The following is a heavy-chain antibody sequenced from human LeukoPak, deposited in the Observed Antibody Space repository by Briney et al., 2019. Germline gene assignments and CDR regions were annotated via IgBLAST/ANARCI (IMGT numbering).Heavy chain of an antibody. J-gene: IGHJ6*02. CDR2: ISWNSGSI. CDR3: AKGGYSYGHLGYYYGMDV. V-gene: IGHV3-9*01. D-gene: IGHD5-18*01. Sequence: GGSLRLSCAASGFTFDDYAMHWVRQAPGKGLEWVSGISWNSGSIGYADSVKGRFTISRDNAKNSLYLQMNSLRAEDTALYYCAKGGYSYGHLGYYYGMDVWGQGTTVTVSS. CDR1: GFTFDDYA.